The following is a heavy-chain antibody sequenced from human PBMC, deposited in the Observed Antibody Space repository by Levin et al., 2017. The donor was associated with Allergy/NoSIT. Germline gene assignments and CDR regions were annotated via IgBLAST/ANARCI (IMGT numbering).Heavy chain of an antibody. CDR1: GFPFTNAW. J-gene: IGHJ3*01. D-gene: IGHD1-26*01. CDR3: TTGRCSGNYCPYAFDV. V-gene: IGHV3-15*01. CDR2: IKSTKFGETT. Sequence: TSGGSLRLSCAASGFPFTNAWMSWVRQAPGKGLEWVGRIKSTKFGETTDYAAAVKGRFTVSRDDSQNTVYLQMESLTTEDKAVYYCTTGRCSGNYCPYAFDVWGQGAMVIVSS.